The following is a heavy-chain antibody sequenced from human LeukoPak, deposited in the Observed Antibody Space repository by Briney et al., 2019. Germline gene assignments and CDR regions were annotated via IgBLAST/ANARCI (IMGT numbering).Heavy chain of an antibody. CDR2: IIPIFGTA. V-gene: IGHV1-69*01. CDR1: GGTFSSYA. Sequence: SVKVSCKASGGTFSSYAISWVRQAPGQGLEWMGGIIPIFGTANYAQKFQGRVTITADESTSTAYMELSSLRSEDTAVYYCARGLVGYYDSSGPREYNWFDPWGQGTLVTVSS. CDR3: ARGLVGYYDSSGPREYNWFDP. J-gene: IGHJ5*02. D-gene: IGHD3-22*01.